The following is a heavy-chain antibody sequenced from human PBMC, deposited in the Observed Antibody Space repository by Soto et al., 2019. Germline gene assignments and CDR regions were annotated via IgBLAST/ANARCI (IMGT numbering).Heavy chain of an antibody. CDR2: INHSGST. D-gene: IGHD6-13*01. V-gene: IGHV4-34*01. Sequence: SQTLSLTCAVYGGSFSGYYWSWIRQPPGKGLEWIGEINHSGSTNYNPSLKSRVTISVDTSKNQFSLKLSSVTAADTAVYYCARGRGSMRGHSSSWFTFDPWGQGTLVTVSS. CDR3: ARGRGSMRGHSSSWFTFDP. CDR1: GGSFSGYY. J-gene: IGHJ5*02.